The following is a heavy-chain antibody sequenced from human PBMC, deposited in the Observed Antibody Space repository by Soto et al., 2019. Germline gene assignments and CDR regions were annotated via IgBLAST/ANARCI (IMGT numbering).Heavy chain of an antibody. CDR1: GYTLTELS. V-gene: IGHV1-24*01. CDR2: FDPEDGET. CDR3: ATAANYYDSSGYWQYFDY. J-gene: IGHJ4*02. D-gene: IGHD3-22*01. Sequence: ASVKVSCKVSGYTLTELSMHWVRQAPGKGLEWMGGFDPEDGETIYAQKFQGRVTMTEDTSTDTAYMELSSLRSEDTAVYYCATAANYYDSSGYWQYFDYWGQGTLVTVSS.